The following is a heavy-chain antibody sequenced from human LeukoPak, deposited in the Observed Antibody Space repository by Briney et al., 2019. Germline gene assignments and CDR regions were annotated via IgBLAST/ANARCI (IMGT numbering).Heavy chain of an antibody. D-gene: IGHD3-10*01. CDR1: GDSISSYY. CDR2: LYYSGST. CDR3: ARVFDSGSQAYFYYMDV. V-gene: IGHV4-59*01. Sequence: SETLSLTCTVSGDSISSYYWNWIRQPPGKGLEWIGYLYYSGSTKYNPSLKSRVTISIDTSKNQFSLKVSSVTAADTAVYYCARVFDSGSQAYFYYMDVWGKGTTVTIFS. J-gene: IGHJ6*03.